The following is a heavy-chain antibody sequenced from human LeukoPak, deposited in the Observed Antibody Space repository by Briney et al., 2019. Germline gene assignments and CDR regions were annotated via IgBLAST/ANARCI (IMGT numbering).Heavy chain of an antibody. D-gene: IGHD6-13*01. CDR2: INHSGST. J-gene: IGHJ5*02. CDR3: ARGSRGGSSWPKNWFDP. Sequence: SETLSLTCAVYGGSLSGYYWSWIRQPPGKGLEWIGEINHSGSTNYNPSLKSRVTISVDTSKNQFSLKLSSVTAADTAVYYCARGSRGGSSWPKNWFDPWGQGTLVTVSS. CDR1: GGSLSGYY. V-gene: IGHV4-34*01.